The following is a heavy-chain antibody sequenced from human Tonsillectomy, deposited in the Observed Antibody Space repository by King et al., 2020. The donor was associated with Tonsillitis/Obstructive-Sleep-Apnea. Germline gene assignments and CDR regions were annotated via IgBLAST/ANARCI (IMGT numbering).Heavy chain of an antibody. J-gene: IGHJ4*02. CDR2: IYPGDSDT. CDR1: GYSFTSYW. Sequence: VQLVQSGAEVKKPGESLKISCKGSGYSFTSYWIGWVRQMPGKGLEWMGIIYPGDSDTRYSPSFQGQVTISAYKSISTAYRQWSSLKASDTAMDYCSRFPYTSGYDSHFDYWGQGTLVTVSS. CDR3: SRFPYTSGYDSHFDY. D-gene: IGHD5-12*01. V-gene: IGHV5-51*01.